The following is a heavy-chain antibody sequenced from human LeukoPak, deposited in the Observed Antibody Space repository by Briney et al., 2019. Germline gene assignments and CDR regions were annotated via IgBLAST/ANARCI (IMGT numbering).Heavy chain of an antibody. CDR1: GFTFSSYA. V-gene: IGHV3-23*01. CDR2: ITGSGNSA. CDR3: AKGRERGADYGDFTGAFDI. D-gene: IGHD4-17*01. J-gene: IGHJ3*02. Sequence: GGSLRLSCAASGFTFSSYAMSWVRQAPGKGLEGVSAITGSGNSAYYADSVKGRFTTSRDNSKNTLYLQMNSLRAEDTAVYYCAKGRERGADYGDFTGAFDIWGQGTMVTVSS.